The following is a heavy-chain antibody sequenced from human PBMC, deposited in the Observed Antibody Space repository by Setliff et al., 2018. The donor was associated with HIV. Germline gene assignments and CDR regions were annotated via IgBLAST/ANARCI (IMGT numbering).Heavy chain of an antibody. CDR1: GGSISSHY. V-gene: IGHV4-59*11. CDR2: IYYSGNT. J-gene: IGHJ4*02. CDR3: ARDNNGWYIY. D-gene: IGHD6-19*01. Sequence: SETLSLTCTVSGGSISSHYWSWIRPPPGKGLEWIGSIYYSGNTIYNPSLKSRVTISVDTSKNQFSLKLSSVTAADTAIYYCARDNNGWYIYWCQGTLFTVS.